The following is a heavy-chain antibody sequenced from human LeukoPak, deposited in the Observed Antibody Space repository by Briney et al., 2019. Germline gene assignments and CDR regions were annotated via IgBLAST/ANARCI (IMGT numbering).Heavy chain of an antibody. V-gene: IGHV3-9*01. CDR2: ISWNSGSI. D-gene: IGHD6-19*01. CDR1: GFTFDEYA. Sequence: PGGSLRLPSVAPGFTFDEYAMHWVRQVPGKGLGWVSGISWNSGSIVYTDSVRGRFTISTDNDKNSLYLYMKSLRAEDTALYYCTKDGRALRTDEPWLDNWGQGTLVTVS. J-gene: IGHJ4*02. CDR3: TKDGRALRTDEPWLDN.